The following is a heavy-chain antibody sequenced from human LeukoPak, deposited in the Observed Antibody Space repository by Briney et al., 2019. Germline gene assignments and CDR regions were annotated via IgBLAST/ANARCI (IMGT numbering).Heavy chain of an antibody. D-gene: IGHD3-16*01. CDR1: SGAISTSHWL. V-gene: IGHV4-39*01. Sequence: SGTLSLTCTVSSGAISTSHWLSWIRQPPGKGLEWLGSNYFGGSTYYNPSLKGRVTISIDTSKNQFSVKLSSVTAADTAVYYCAGPGGLRGLDSWGQGTLVTVSS. J-gene: IGHJ4*02. CDR3: AGPGGLRGLDS. CDR2: NYFGGST.